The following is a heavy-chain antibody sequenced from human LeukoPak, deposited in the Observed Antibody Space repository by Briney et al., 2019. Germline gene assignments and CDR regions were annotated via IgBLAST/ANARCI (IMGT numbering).Heavy chain of an antibody. V-gene: IGHV1-69*04. CDR3: ARGRYYDSSGTFDY. Sequence: SVKVSCKASGGTFSSYAISWVRQAPGQGLEWMGRIIPILGIANYAQKFQGRVTITADKSTSTAYMELSSLRSEDTAVYYCARGRYYDSSGTFDYWGQGALVTVSS. D-gene: IGHD3-22*01. J-gene: IGHJ4*02. CDR2: IIPILGIA. CDR1: GGTFSSYA.